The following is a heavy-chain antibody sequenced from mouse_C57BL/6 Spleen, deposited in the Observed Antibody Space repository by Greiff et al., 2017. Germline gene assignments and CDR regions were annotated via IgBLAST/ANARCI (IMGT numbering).Heavy chain of an antibody. J-gene: IGHJ4*01. Sequence: EVMLVESEGGLVQPGSSMKLSCTASGFTFSDYYMAWVRQVPEKGLEWVANINYDGSSTYYLDSLKSRFIISRDNAKNILYLQMSSLKSEDTATYYCARYDSYYAMDYWGQGTSVTVSS. CDR1: GFTFSDYY. CDR3: ARYDSYYAMDY. D-gene: IGHD2-4*01. V-gene: IGHV5-16*01. CDR2: INYDGSST.